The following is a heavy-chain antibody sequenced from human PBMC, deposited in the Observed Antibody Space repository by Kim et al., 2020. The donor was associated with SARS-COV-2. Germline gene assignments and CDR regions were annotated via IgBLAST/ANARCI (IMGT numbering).Heavy chain of an antibody. D-gene: IGHD3-10*01. V-gene: IGHV2-5*02. CDR3: AQAGAHGNYGMDV. Sequence: SGPTLVHPTQTLTLTCTFSGFSLSTSGVGVGWIRPPPGKSLEWLALIYWDDDKRYSPSLKSRPTVIKDTSKNQVVLTMTNVDPVDTATYYCAQAGAHGNYGMDVWGQGTTVTVSS. CDR2: IYWDDDK. CDR1: GFSLSTSGVG. J-gene: IGHJ6*02.